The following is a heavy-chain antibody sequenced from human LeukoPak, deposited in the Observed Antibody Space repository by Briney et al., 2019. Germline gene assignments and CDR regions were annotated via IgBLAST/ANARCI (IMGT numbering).Heavy chain of an antibody. CDR3: ARAWILLWRGWFDP. CDR2: INPNSGGT. J-gene: IGHJ5*02. Sequence: ASVKVSCKASGYTFTGYYMHWVRQAPGQGLEWMGWINPNSGGTNYAQKFQGRVTMTRDTSISTAYMELSRLRSDDTAVYYCARAWILLWRGWFDPWGQGTLVTVSS. CDR1: GYTFTGYY. D-gene: IGHD5-18*01. V-gene: IGHV1-2*02.